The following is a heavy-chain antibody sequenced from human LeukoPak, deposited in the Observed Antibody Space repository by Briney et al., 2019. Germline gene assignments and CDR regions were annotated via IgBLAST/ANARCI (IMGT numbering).Heavy chain of an antibody. Sequence: SETLSLTCAVYGGSFRGYYWSWIRQSPGKGLEWIGEINQSGNIKHNPSLKSRVTISVDTSKNQFSLRLSSVTAADTAVYYCTTGPDYYNSSSYYSRYWAQGTLVTVSS. D-gene: IGHD3-22*01. CDR2: INQSGNI. V-gene: IGHV4-34*01. CDR1: GGSFRGYY. J-gene: IGHJ4*02. CDR3: TTGPDYYNSSSYYSRY.